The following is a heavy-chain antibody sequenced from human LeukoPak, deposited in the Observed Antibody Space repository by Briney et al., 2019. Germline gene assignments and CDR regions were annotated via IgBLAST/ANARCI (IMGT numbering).Heavy chain of an antibody. CDR1: RFTFGSYG. CDR3: AKYCSSTSCYGGLDY. J-gene: IGHJ4*02. CDR2: IWYDGSNK. Sequence: GRSRRLSCAASRFTFGSYGMHWVRQAPGKVLEWVAVIWYDGSNKYYADSGKGRFTISRDNSKNTLFLPMNSLRAEDTAVYYCAKYCSSTSCYGGLDYWGQGTLVTVSS. V-gene: IGHV3-33*06. D-gene: IGHD2-2*01.